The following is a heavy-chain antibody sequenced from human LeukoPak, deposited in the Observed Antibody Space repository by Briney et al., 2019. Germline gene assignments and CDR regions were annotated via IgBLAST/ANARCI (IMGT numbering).Heavy chain of an antibody. CDR2: IYYSGST. J-gene: IGHJ4*02. CDR3: ASSVVRGIIITFDY. V-gene: IGHV4-39*07. D-gene: IGHD3-10*01. Sequence: SETLSLTCTVSGGSISSSSYYWGWIRQPPGKGLEWIGSIYYSGSTYYNPSLKSRVTISVDTSKNQFSLKLSSVTAADTAVYYCASSVVRGIIITFDYWGQGSLVTVSS. CDR1: GGSISSSSYY.